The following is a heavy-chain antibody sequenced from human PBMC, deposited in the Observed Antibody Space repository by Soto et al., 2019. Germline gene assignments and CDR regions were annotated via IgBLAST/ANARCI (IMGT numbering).Heavy chain of an antibody. D-gene: IGHD3-10*01. Sequence: QVQLVQAGAEVKKPGASVKVSCKASGYTFTSYDINWVRHATGQGLEWMGWMNPNSGNTGYAQKFQGRVTMTRNTSIKTAYMELSSLRSEDTAVYYCAILRVVRGVPPACWGQGTLVTVSS. CDR3: AILRVVRGVPPAC. CDR2: MNPNSGNT. CDR1: GYTFTSYD. V-gene: IGHV1-8*01. J-gene: IGHJ4*02.